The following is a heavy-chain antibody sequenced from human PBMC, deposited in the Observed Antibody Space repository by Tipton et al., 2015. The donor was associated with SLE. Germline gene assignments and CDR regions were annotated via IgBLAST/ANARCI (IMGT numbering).Heavy chain of an antibody. D-gene: IGHD5/OR15-5a*01. CDR1: GGSISTNTFS. CDR3: AGVSRDAFEI. Sequence: PGLVKPSETLSLTCTVSGGSISTNTFSWAWIRRPPEEGLQWVGSLYYSGTTYYNPSLKSRVTISVDTSKNQFSLKLSSVTAADTAVYYCAGVSRDAFEIWGQGTMVTVSS. V-gene: IGHV4-39*07. J-gene: IGHJ3*02. CDR2: LYYSGTT.